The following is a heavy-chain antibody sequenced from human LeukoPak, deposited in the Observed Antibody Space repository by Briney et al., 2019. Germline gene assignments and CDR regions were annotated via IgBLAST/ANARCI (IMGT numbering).Heavy chain of an antibody. CDR3: AKDQAFGVLPD. CDR2: ISASGGST. J-gene: IGHJ4*02. V-gene: IGHV3-23*01. CDR1: GFTFSTYA. D-gene: IGHD3-3*01. Sequence: GGSLRLSCAASGFTFSTYAMSWVRQAPGKGLEWVSVISASGGSTYYADSVKGGFTISRANSKNTGPRHMNSLRADDTAFYYCAKDQAFGVLPDWGQGTLVTVSS.